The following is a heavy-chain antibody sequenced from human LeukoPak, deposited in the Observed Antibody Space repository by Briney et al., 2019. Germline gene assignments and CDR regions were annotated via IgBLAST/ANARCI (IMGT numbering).Heavy chain of an antibody. CDR3: ARDHAAGLDY. Sequence: GRSLRLSCAASGFTFSSYAMHWVRQAPGKGLEWVAVISYDGSNKYYADSVKGRFTISRDNSKNTLYLQMNSLRAEDTAVYYCARDHAAGLDYWGQGTLVTVSS. V-gene: IGHV3-30-3*01. CDR2: ISYDGSNK. J-gene: IGHJ4*02. CDR1: GFTFSSYA. D-gene: IGHD6-13*01.